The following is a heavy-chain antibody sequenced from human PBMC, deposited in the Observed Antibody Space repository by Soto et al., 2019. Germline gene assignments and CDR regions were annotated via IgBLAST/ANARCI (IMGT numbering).Heavy chain of an antibody. J-gene: IGHJ3*01. V-gene: IGHV3-23*01. D-gene: IGHD1-26*01. CDR1: GFTFSTYP. Sequence: GGSLRLSCAGSGFTFSTYPVTWVRQAPGKGLEWVSSIHGSGETTYYAESVKGRFIISRDNSKNTLYLQMDSLGVDDTAVYFCATRSSGSYYAAFDVWGQGTMVTVSS. CDR2: IHGSGETT. CDR3: ATRSSGSYYAAFDV.